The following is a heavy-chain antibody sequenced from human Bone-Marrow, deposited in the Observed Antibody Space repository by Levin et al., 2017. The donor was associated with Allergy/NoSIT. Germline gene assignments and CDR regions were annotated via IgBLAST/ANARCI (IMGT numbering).Heavy chain of an antibody. Sequence: SETLSLTCTVSGGSISSLSYYWSWIRQPAGTGLEWIGSMYSSGTTHYNPSLKSRVTISGDTSKNQFSLWLSSATAADTAVYYCVRLENDYVWGSLPIFDYWGQGTLVTVSS. D-gene: IGHD3-16*01. V-gene: IGHV4-39*01. J-gene: IGHJ4*02. CDR2: MYSSGTT. CDR3: VRLENDYVWGSLPIFDY. CDR1: GGSISSLSYY.